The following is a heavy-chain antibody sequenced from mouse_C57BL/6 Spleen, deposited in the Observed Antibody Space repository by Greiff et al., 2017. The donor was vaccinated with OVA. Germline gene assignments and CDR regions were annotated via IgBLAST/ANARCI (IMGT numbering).Heavy chain of an antibody. V-gene: IGHV14-2*01. D-gene: IGHD1-1*01. Sequence: EVQLQQSGAELVKPGASVKLSCTASGFNIKDYYMHWVKQRTEKGLEWIGRIDPEDGETKYAPKFKGKATITADTSSNTAYLQRSSLTSEDTAFYYCSRWPNSLNYYGSCYFDYWGQGTTLTVSS. CDR2: IDPEDGET. CDR3: SRWPNSLNYYGSCYFDY. CDR1: GFNIKDYY. J-gene: IGHJ2*01.